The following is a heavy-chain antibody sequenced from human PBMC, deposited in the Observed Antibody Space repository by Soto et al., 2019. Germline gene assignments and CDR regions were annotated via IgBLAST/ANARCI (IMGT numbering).Heavy chain of an antibody. Sequence: QITLKESGPTLVKPTQTLTLTCTFSGFSLSTSGVGVGWIRQPPGKALEWLALIYWDDDKRYSPSLKSRLTITKDTSKNQVVLTMTNMDPVDTATYYCAHSGYSYVTAEPYYFDYWGQGTLFTVSS. D-gene: IGHD5-18*01. V-gene: IGHV2-5*02. CDR3: AHSGYSYVTAEPYYFDY. J-gene: IGHJ4*02. CDR2: IYWDDDK. CDR1: GFSLSTSGVG.